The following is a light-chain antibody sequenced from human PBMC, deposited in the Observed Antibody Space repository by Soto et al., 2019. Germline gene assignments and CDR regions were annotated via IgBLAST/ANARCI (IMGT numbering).Light chain of an antibody. CDR1: SSDVGAYNY. J-gene: IGLJ2*01. CDR2: DVS. CDR3: RSFAGSYTPVV. Sequence: QSALTQPRSVSGSPGQSVTISCTGTSSDVGAYNYVSWYQQHPGKAPKLMIYDVSKRPSGVPDRFSGSKSGNTASLTISGPPAEDEGDYTCRSFAGSYTPVVFGGGTKLTAL. V-gene: IGLV2-11*01.